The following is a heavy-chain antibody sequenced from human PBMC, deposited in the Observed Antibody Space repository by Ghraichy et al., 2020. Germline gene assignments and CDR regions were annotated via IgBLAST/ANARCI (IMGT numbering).Heavy chain of an antibody. V-gene: IGHV3-23*01. D-gene: IGHD3-22*01. CDR2: ISGSGGST. Sequence: GGSLRLSCAASGFTFSSYAMSWVRQAPGKGLEWVSAISGSGGSTYYADSVKGRFTISRDNSKNTLYLQMNSLRAEDTAVYYCAKDGGWDSSGYYFNYWGQGTLVTVSS. J-gene: IGHJ4*02. CDR3: AKDGGWDSSGYYFNY. CDR1: GFTFSSYA.